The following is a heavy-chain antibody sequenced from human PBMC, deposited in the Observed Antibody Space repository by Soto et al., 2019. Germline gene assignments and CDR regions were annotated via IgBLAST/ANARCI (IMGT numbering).Heavy chain of an antibody. J-gene: IGHJ6*02. Sequence: EVQLVESGGGLVQPGGSLRLSCAASGFTVSSNYMSWVRQAPGKGLEWVSVIYSGGSTYYADSVKGRFTISRDNSKNTLYLQMNSLRAEDTPVYYCAREAGYSGYDASLVYYYGMDVWGQGTTVTVSS. CDR1: GFTVSSNY. CDR3: AREAGYSGYDASLVYYYGMDV. V-gene: IGHV3-66*01. CDR2: IYSGGST. D-gene: IGHD5-12*01.